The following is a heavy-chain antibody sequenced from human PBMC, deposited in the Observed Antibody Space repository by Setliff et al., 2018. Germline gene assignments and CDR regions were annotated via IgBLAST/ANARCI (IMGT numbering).Heavy chain of an antibody. CDR3: ARAQSWSGGPYYFDN. CDR2: IYHSGST. CDR1: VGSIRSPGYY. V-gene: IGHV4-39*07. J-gene: IGHJ4*02. D-gene: IGHD3-3*01. Sequence: SETLSLTCTVSVGSIRSPGYYWNWVRQPPGKGLEWLGEIYHSGSTNYNPSFKSRVTISVDTSKNQFSLTLSSVTAADTAVYYCARAQSWSGGPYYFDNWGQGTLVTVSS.